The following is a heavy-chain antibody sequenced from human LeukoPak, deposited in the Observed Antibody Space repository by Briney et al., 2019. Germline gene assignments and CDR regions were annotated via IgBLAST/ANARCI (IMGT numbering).Heavy chain of an antibody. V-gene: IGHV3-30*03. CDR2: ISYDGSNK. D-gene: IGHD6-13*01. J-gene: IGHJ2*01. CDR1: GFTFSSYG. CDR3: ARVKQQLTSWYFDL. Sequence: GGSLRLSCAASGFTFSSYGMHWVRQAPGKGLEWVAVISYDGSNKYYADSVKGRFTISRDNSKNTLYLQMNSLRAEDTAVYYCARVKQQLTSWYFDLWGRGTLVTVSS.